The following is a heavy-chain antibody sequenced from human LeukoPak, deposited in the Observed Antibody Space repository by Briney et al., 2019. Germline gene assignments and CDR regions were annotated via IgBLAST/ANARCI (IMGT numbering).Heavy chain of an antibody. CDR1: GGSISSSSYY. CDR3: ARLSSYSSGLIQH. Sequence: PSETLSLTRTVPGGSISSSSYYWGWIRQPPGKGLEWIGSIYYSGSTYYNPSLKSRVTISVDTSKNQFSLKLSSVTAADTAVYYCARLSSYSSGLIQHWGQGTLVTVSS. CDR2: IYYSGST. V-gene: IGHV4-39*01. J-gene: IGHJ1*01. D-gene: IGHD6-19*01.